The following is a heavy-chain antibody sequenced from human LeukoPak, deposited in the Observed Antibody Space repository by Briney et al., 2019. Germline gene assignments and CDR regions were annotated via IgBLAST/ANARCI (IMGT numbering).Heavy chain of an antibody. D-gene: IGHD6-6*01. Sequence: GGSLRLSCAASGFTFSSYGMHWVRQAPGKGLEWVAFIRYDGSNKYYADSVKGRFTISRDNSKNTLYLQMNSLRAEDTAVYYCAKVGSSSSSSKRGHPGDFDYWGQGTLVTVSS. CDR3: AKVGSSSSSSKRGHPGDFDY. CDR1: GFTFSSYG. CDR2: IRYDGSNK. J-gene: IGHJ4*02. V-gene: IGHV3-30*02.